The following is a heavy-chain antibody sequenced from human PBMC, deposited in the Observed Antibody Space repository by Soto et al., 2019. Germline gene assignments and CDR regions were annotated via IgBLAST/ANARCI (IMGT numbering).Heavy chain of an antibody. CDR1: GYSFTKYG. V-gene: IGHV1-3*01. J-gene: IGHJ6*02. D-gene: IGHD2-2*01. Sequence: ASVKVSCKTSGYSFTKYGLHWVRQAPGQRLEWMGWINPGNGDTKYSQKVQGRVTITRDTSATTAYMELSSLRYEESVVFYCARTACSSTSCYHYYYYGMDVWGQGTPVTVSS. CDR2: INPGNGDT. CDR3: ARTACSSTSCYHYYYYGMDV.